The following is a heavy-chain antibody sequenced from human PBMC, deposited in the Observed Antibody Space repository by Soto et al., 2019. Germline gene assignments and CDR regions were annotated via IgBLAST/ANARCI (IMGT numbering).Heavy chain of an antibody. CDR3: ARDRGDYYDSSGYFDY. CDR2: ISSSGSTI. J-gene: IGHJ4*02. D-gene: IGHD3-22*01. CDR1: GFTFSDYY. Sequence: GSLRLSCAASGFTFSDYYMSWIRQAPGKGLEWVSYISSSGSTIYYADSVKGRFTISRDNAKNSLYLQMKSLRAEDTAVYYCARDRGDYYDSSGYFDYWGQGTMVTVSA. V-gene: IGHV3-11*01.